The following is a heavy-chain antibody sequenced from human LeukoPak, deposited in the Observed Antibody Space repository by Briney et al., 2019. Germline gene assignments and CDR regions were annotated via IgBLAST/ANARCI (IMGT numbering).Heavy chain of an antibody. CDR1: GASISSYY. Sequence: PSETLSLTCTVSGASISSYYWSWVRQPPGKGLEWIEYIYYSGSTSCNPSLKSRVTISVDTSKNQFSLKLTSVAAADTAVYYCARHYTSGWDFDYWGQGTLVTVSS. CDR3: ARHYTSGWDFDY. V-gene: IGHV4-59*08. J-gene: IGHJ4*02. CDR2: IYYSGST. D-gene: IGHD6-19*01.